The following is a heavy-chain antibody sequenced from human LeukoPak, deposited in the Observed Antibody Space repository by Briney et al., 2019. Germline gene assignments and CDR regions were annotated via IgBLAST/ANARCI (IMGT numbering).Heavy chain of an antibody. D-gene: IGHD3-3*01. CDR2: IYTSGST. Sequence: SETLSLTCAVSGGSISSYYWSWIRQPAGKGLEWIGRIYTSGSTNYNPSLKSRVTMSVDTSKNQFSLKLSSVTAADTAVYYCARVADFWSGYPDAFDIWGQGTMVTVSS. J-gene: IGHJ3*02. CDR1: GGSISSYY. CDR3: ARVADFWSGYPDAFDI. V-gene: IGHV4-4*07.